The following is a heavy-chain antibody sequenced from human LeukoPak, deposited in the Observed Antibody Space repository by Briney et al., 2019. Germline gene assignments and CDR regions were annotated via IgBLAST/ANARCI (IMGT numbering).Heavy chain of an antibody. V-gene: IGHV1-46*01. CDR2: INPSGGST. CDR1: GYTFTSYY. J-gene: IGHJ5*02. CDR3: ARGPAAGYVIDP. Sequence: GGSVKVSCKASGYTFTSYYMHWVRQAPGQGLEWMGIINPSGGSTSYAQKFQGRVTMTRNTSTSTVYMELSSLRSEDTAVYYCARGPAAGYVIDPWGQGTLVTVSS. D-gene: IGHD6-13*01.